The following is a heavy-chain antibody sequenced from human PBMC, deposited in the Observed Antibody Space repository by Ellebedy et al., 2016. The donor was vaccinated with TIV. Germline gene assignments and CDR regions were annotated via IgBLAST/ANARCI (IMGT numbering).Heavy chain of an antibody. J-gene: IGHJ3*02. D-gene: IGHD4-17*01. CDR1: RGSISSDNW. V-gene: IGHV3-7*01. Sequence: ETLSLTCAVSRGSISSDNWWSWVRQSPGKGLEWVANINQGGSERHYVDSVKGRFTISRDNAKNSLYLEMNSLRAEDTAVYYCATDGSYGDYLSPAHAFEIWGQGTMVAVSS. CDR3: ATDGSYGDYLSPAHAFEI. CDR2: INQGGSER.